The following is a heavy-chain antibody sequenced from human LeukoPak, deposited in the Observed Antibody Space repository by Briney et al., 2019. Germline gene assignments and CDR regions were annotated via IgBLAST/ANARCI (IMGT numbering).Heavy chain of an antibody. CDR1: GGSISSSNYY. Sequence: PSETLSLTCTVSGGSISSSNYYWGWIRQPPGKGLEWIGSMYYSGNTDYNPPLKSRVTMSVDTSKNQFSLKLRSVTAADTAVYYCAKGGIFTGIDPWGQGTLVTVSS. CDR2: MYYSGNT. D-gene: IGHD2-15*01. J-gene: IGHJ5*02. V-gene: IGHV4-39*07. CDR3: AKGGIFTGIDP.